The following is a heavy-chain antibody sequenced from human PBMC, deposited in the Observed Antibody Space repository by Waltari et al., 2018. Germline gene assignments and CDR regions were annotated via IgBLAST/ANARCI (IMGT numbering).Heavy chain of an antibody. Sequence: QVQLQQWGAGLLKPSETLSLTCAVYGGSFSGYYWSWIRQPPGKGLEWIGEINHSGSTNYNPSLKSRVTISVDTSKNQFSLKLSSVTAADTAVYYCARGGDSSSWYGRFDPWGQGTLVTVSS. D-gene: IGHD6-13*01. CDR2: INHSGST. CDR3: ARGGDSSSWYGRFDP. V-gene: IGHV4-34*01. J-gene: IGHJ5*02. CDR1: GGSFSGYY.